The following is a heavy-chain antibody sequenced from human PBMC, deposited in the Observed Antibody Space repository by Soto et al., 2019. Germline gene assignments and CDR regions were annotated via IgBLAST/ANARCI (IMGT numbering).Heavy chain of an antibody. D-gene: IGHD2-15*01. V-gene: IGHV3-74*01. Sequence: GGSLRLSCAASGFTFSSYWMHWVRQAPGKGLVWVSRIISDGSTTSYADSVKGRFTISRDNAKNTLYLQMNSLRAEDTAVYYCARVVVGAYHFDYWGQGTLVTVSS. CDR3: ARVVVGAYHFDY. J-gene: IGHJ4*02. CDR1: GFTFSSYW. CDR2: IISDGSTT.